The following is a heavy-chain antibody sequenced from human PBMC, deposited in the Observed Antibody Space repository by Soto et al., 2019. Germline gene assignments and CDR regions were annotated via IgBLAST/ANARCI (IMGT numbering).Heavy chain of an antibody. CDR3: AKRTVGWYFDL. CDR1: GFTFSSYA. D-gene: IGHD4-17*01. J-gene: IGHJ2*01. CDR2: ISGSGGST. V-gene: IGHV3-23*01. Sequence: PGGSLRLSCAASGFTFSSYAMNWVRQAPGKGLEWVSVISGSGGSTYYADAVKGRFTISRDNSKNTLYLQMNSLRAEDTAVYYCAKRTVGWYFDLWVRGTLVTVSS.